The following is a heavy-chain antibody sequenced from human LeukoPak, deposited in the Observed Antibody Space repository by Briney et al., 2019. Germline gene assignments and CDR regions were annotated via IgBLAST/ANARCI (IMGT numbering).Heavy chain of an antibody. CDR3: AKVSETVTTGFDY. Sequence: LSGGSLRLSCAASGFTFSSYAMSWVRQAPGKGLEWVSAISGSGGSTYYADSVKGRFTISRDNSKNTLYLQMNSLRAEDTAVYYCAKVSETVTTGFDYWGQGTLVTVSS. CDR2: ISGSGGST. CDR1: GFTFSSYA. J-gene: IGHJ4*02. D-gene: IGHD4-17*01. V-gene: IGHV3-23*01.